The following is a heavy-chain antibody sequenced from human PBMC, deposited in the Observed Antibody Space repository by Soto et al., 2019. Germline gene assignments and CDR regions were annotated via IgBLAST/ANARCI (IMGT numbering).Heavy chain of an antibody. Sequence: ASVKVSCKASGYTFTSYCISWVLQAPGQGLEWMGWISAYNGNTNYAQKLQGRVTMTTDTSTSTAYMELRSLRSDDTAVYYCARDEDVVVTAHWFDPWGQGTLVTVSS. CDR3: ARDEDVVVTAHWFDP. CDR2: ISAYNGNT. D-gene: IGHD2-21*02. V-gene: IGHV1-18*04. J-gene: IGHJ5*02. CDR1: GYTFTSYC.